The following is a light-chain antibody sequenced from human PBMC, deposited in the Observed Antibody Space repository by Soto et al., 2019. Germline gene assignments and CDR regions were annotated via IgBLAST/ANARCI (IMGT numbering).Light chain of an antibody. CDR3: QQANSCPPG. CDR2: AAS. J-gene: IGKJ3*01. CDR1: QGSSSW. Sequence: DIQMTQAPSSVSASGGDRVTITCRASQGSSSWLAWYQQKPGKAPKLLIYAASSLQSGVPSRFSGSGSGTDFPLTISSLQPEDCAAYYCQQANSCPPGFGPGTQVDIK. V-gene: IGKV1-12*01.